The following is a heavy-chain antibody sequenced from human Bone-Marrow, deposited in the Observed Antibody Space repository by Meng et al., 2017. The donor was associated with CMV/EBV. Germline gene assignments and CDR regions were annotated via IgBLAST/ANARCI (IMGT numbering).Heavy chain of an antibody. J-gene: IGHJ4*02. CDR1: GFTFSDYY. CDR3: ARDPSVLDQWVDY. D-gene: IGHD1-26*01. V-gene: IGHV3-11*04. CDR2: ISSSGSTI. Sequence: GESLKISCAASGFTFSDYYMSWIRQAPGKGLEWVSYISSSGSTIYYADSVKGRFTISRDNSKNTLYLQMNSLRAEDTAVYYCARDPSVLDQWVDYWGQGTLVTVSS.